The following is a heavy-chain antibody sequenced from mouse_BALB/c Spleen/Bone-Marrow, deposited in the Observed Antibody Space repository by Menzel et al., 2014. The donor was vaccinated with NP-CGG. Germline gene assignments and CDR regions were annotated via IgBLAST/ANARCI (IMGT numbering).Heavy chain of an antibody. D-gene: IGHD2-4*01. CDR3: ARGVDYASWFAY. CDR1: GFTFSNYG. J-gene: IGHJ3*01. CDR2: INTNGGDT. Sequence: VQLKESGGGLVQPGGSLKLSCAASGFTFSNYGMSWVRQTPDKRLEFVATINTNGGDTYYPDSVKGRFTISRDNAKNTLYLQMSSLKSEDTAIYYCARGVDYASWFAYWGQGTLVAVSA. V-gene: IGHV5-6-3*01.